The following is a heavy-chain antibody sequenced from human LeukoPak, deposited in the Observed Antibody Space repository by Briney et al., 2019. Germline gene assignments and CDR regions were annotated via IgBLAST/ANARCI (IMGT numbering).Heavy chain of an antibody. V-gene: IGHV3-30*02. CDR1: AFSLNAYN. D-gene: IGHD6-19*01. CDR2: IRDDGSNK. CDR3: AKDWGGRGCCGDYFDY. J-gene: IGHJ4*02. Sequence: PGGSLRLSCAASAFSLNAYNMNWVRQAPGKGLEWVAFIRDDGSNKLYAESVKGRFTISRDNSKNTVSLQMNSLRSEDTAVYYCAKDWGGRGCCGDYFDYWGQGSLVTVSS.